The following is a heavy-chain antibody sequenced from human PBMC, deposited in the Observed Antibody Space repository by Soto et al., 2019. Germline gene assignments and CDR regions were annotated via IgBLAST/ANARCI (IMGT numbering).Heavy chain of an antibody. D-gene: IGHD3-22*01. CDR3: AHYNDDTGYYHVSFDY. CDR2: IYWDDDK. CDR1: GLSLSTRGVG. V-gene: IGHV2-5*02. Sequence: QITLKESGPTLVKPTQTLTLTCTLSGLSLSTRGVGVGWIRQPPGKALEWLALIYWDDDKCYSPSLENRLTITKDTSKNQVVLTTTNMDPVDTAKYYCAHYNDDTGYYHVSFDYLGQGVLVTVSS. J-gene: IGHJ4*02.